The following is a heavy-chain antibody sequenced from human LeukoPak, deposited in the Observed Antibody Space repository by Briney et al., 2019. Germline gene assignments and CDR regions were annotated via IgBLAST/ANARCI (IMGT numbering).Heavy chain of an antibody. J-gene: IGHJ4*02. CDR2: IYYSGST. CDR1: GGAISNNPYY. V-gene: IGHV4-39*07. D-gene: IGHD4-17*01. Sequence: SETLSLTCSVSGGAISNNPYYWGWIRQPPGKGLQWIGSIYYSGSTYYNPSLKSRVTISVDTSKNQFSLKLSSVTAADTAVYYCARAGDYGDYFDYWGQGTLVTVSS. CDR3: ARAGDYGDYFDY.